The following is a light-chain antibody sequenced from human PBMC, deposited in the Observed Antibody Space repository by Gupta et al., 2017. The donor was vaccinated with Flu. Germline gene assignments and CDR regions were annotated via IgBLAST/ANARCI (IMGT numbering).Light chain of an antibody. V-gene: IGLV1-47*01. Sequence: QSVLTQPPSASGTPGQRVTISCSGSSSNIGSNYVYWYQQLPGAAPKLLIYRNIQRPSGVPDRFSGSKSGTSASLAISGLRPEDEADYYCAAWDDSLSGGVFGGGTKLTVL. CDR1: SSNIGSNY. CDR2: RNI. J-gene: IGLJ3*02. CDR3: AAWDDSLSGGV.